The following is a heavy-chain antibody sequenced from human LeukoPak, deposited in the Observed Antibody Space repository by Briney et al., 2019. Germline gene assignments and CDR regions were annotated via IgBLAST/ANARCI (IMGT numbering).Heavy chain of an antibody. CDR1: GFTVSSNY. CDR2: IYSGGST. Sequence: PGGSLRLSCAASGFTVSSNYMSWVRQAPGKGLEWVSVIYSGGSTYYADSVKGRFTISRDNSKNTLYLQMNSLRVEDMALYYCAKGPDYDFLTPIDHWGQGTLVTVSS. CDR3: AKGPDYDFLTPIDH. D-gene: IGHD3-9*01. V-gene: IGHV3-53*05. J-gene: IGHJ4*02.